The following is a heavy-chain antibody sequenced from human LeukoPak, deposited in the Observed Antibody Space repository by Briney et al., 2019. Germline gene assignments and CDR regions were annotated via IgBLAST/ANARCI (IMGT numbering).Heavy chain of an antibody. CDR3: AAMVRGDNFDY. D-gene: IGHD3-10*01. V-gene: IGHV4-34*01. CDR2: INHSGST. Sequence: SETLSLTCAVYGGSFSGYYWSWIRQPPGKGLEWIGEINHSGSTNYNPSLKSRVTISVDTSKKQFFLKLTSVTATDTAVYYCAAMVRGDNFDYWGQGTLVTASS. CDR1: GGSFSGYY. J-gene: IGHJ4*02.